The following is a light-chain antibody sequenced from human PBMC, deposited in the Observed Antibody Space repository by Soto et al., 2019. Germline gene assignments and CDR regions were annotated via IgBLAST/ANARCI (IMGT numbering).Light chain of an antibody. Sequence: EIVLTQSPGTLSLSPGERATLPCRASQSVSSNLAWYQQKPGQAPRLLFYGASTRATGIPARFSGSGSGTEFTLTISSLQSEDFAVYYCQQYNNWPRTFGQGTKVDIK. CDR1: QSVSSN. J-gene: IGKJ1*01. CDR3: QQYNNWPRT. CDR2: GAS. V-gene: IGKV3-15*01.